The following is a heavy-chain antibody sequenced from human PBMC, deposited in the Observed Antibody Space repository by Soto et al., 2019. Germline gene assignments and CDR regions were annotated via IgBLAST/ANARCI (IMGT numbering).Heavy chain of an antibody. CDR2: ISGDGNDI. V-gene: IGHV3-11*01. D-gene: IGHD6-6*01. CDR3: AALARELAT. CDR1: GFTFSNGY. J-gene: IGHJ5*02. Sequence: QVHLVESGAGLVKPGGSLRLSCAASGFTFSNGYMTWLRQSPGRGLEYISYISGDGNDIIYEDSVKGRFTISRDNAKNSLFLKMNSLRAEATAIYYCAALARELATWGQGTLVTVSS.